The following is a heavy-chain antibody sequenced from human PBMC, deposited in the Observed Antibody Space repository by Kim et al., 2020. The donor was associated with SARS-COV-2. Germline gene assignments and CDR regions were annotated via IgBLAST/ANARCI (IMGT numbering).Heavy chain of an antibody. D-gene: IGHD5-12*01. CDR3: ARGRGGYDDY. J-gene: IGHJ4*02. V-gene: IGHV4-4*07. CDR2: IYTSGIT. Sequence: SETLSLTCTISDGSMSNYYWSWIRQPAGKGLEWIGRIYTSGITNYNPSLKSRVTVSVDTSKNQFPLRLSSVTAADTAVYYCARGRGGYDDYWGQGTLVTVSS. CDR1: DGSMSNYY.